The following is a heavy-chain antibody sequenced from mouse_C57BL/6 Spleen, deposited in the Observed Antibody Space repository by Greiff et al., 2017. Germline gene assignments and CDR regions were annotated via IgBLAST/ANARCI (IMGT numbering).Heavy chain of an antibody. V-gene: IGHV6-3*01. CDR3: TGGWGSFAY. J-gene: IGHJ3*01. D-gene: IGHD1-1*02. CDR1: GFTFSNYW. Sequence: EVKVEESGGGLVQPGGSMKLSCVASGFTFSNYWMNWVRQSPEKGLEWVAQIRLKSDNYATHYAESVKGRFTISRDDSKSSVYLQMNNLRAEDTGIYYCTGGWGSFAYWGQGTLVTVSA. CDR2: IRLKSDNYAT.